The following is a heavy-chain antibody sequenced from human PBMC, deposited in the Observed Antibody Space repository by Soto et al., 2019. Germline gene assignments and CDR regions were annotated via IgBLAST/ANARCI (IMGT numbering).Heavy chain of an antibody. CDR1: GFTFSSYW. Sequence: EVQLVESGGGLVQPGGSLRLSCAASGFTFSSYWMSWVRQAPGKGLEWVANIKQDGSEKYYVDSVKGRFTISRDNAKNSLYLQMNSLRAEDTAVYYCARQLYQPLLYFDYWGQGTLVTVSS. D-gene: IGHD2-2*01. CDR3: ARQLYQPLLYFDY. V-gene: IGHV3-7*03. CDR2: IKQDGSEK. J-gene: IGHJ4*02.